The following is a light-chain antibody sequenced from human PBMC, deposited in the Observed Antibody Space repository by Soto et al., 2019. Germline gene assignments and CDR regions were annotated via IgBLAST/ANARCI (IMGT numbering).Light chain of an antibody. CDR1: QSVSSY. V-gene: IGKV3-11*01. J-gene: IGKJ2*01. CDR2: DAS. CDR3: QQRSNWPPVYT. Sequence: EIVLTQSPATLSLSPGERATLSCRASQSVSSYLAWYQQKPGQAPRLLIYDASNRAAGIPARFSGSGSGTDFTLTLSSLEPGDFAVYYCQQRSNWPPVYTFGQGTKVEIK.